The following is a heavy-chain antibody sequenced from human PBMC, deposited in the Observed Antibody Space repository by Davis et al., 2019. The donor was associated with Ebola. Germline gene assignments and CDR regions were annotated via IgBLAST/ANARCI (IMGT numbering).Heavy chain of an antibody. D-gene: IGHD3-16*01. V-gene: IGHV3-74*03. CDR1: GFTFRDYW. CDR2: MNTDGLSR. J-gene: IGHJ4*02. CDR3: ARNLWHFDY. Sequence: PGGSLRLSCAVSGFTFRDYWMHWVRQAPGKGLVWVSRMNTDGLSRTYADSVKGRFTISRDNAKDTLYLQMTNLRPEDTAVYYCARNLWHFDYWGQGILVTVSS.